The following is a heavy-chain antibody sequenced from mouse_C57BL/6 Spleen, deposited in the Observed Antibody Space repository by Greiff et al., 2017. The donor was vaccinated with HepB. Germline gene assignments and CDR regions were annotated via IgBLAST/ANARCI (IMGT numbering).Heavy chain of an antibody. Sequence: EVQGVESGGGLVQPGGSMKLSCAASGFTFSDAWMDWVRQSPEKGLEWVAEIRNKANNHATYYAESVKGRFTISRDDSKSSVYLQMNSLRAEDTGIYYCTPAYPFYAMDYWGQGTSVTVSS. CDR1: GFTFSDAW. CDR3: TPAYPFYAMDY. D-gene: IGHD2-10*01. V-gene: IGHV6-6*01. CDR2: IRNKANNHAT. J-gene: IGHJ4*01.